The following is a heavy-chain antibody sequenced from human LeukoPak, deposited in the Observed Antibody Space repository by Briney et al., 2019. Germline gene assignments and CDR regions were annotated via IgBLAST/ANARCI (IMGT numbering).Heavy chain of an antibody. CDR1: GGSIGSNNW. V-gene: IGHV4-4*02. CDR3: ARVLSGSNFDY. J-gene: IGHJ4*02. D-gene: IGHD3-22*01. Sequence: TSGTLSLTCAVSGGSIGSNNWWSWVRQPPGKGLEWIGEIFHSGSTNYNPSLKSRVTISVDKSKNQFSLRLSSVTAADTAVYYCARVLSGSNFDYWGQGTLVTVSS. CDR2: IFHSGST.